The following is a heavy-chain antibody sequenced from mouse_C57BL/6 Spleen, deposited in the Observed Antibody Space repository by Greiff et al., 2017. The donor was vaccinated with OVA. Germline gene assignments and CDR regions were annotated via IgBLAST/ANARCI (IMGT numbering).Heavy chain of an antibody. CDR2: IWSGGST. V-gene: IGHV2-2*01. D-gene: IGHD3-1*01. CDR3: ARGGYRTHYAMDY. CDR1: GFSLTSYG. Sequence: QVQLKESGPGLVQPSQSLSIPCTVSGFSLTSYGVHWVRQSPGKGLEWLGVIWSGGSTDYNAAFISRLSISKDNSKSQVFFKMNSLQADDTAIYYCARGGYRTHYAMDYWGQGTSVTVSS. J-gene: IGHJ4*01.